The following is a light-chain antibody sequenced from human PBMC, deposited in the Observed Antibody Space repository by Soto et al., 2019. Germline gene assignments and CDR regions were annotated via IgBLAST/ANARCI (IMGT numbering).Light chain of an antibody. Sequence: QSVLTQPASVSGSPGQSITISCNGTSSDVGGYNYVSWYQQHPGKAPKLIIYEVSNRPSGVSSRFSGSKSGNTASLAISGLQAEDEADYYCSSHTTNSTVIFGGGTKLTVL. CDR3: SSHTTNSTVI. J-gene: IGLJ2*01. CDR1: SSDVGGYNY. CDR2: EVS. V-gene: IGLV2-14*01.